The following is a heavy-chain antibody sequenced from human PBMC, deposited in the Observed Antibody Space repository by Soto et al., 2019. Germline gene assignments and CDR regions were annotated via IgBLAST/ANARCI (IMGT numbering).Heavy chain of an antibody. CDR2: ISSSSSTI. D-gene: IGHD3-22*01. V-gene: IGHV3-48*02. CDR3: AREYYYDSSGPYGMDV. J-gene: IGHJ6*02. CDR1: GFTFSSYS. Sequence: PGGSLRLSCAASGFTFSSYSMNCVRQAPGKGLEWVSYISSSSSTIYYADSVKGRFTISRDNAKNSLYLQMNSLRDEDTAVYYCAREYYYDSSGPYGMDVWGQGTTVTVSS.